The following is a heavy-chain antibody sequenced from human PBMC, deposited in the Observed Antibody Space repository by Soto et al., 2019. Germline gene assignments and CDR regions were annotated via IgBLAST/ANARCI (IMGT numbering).Heavy chain of an antibody. Sequence: XSVKVSCTASAYTFTNYYLHWVRQAPGQGLEWVGMINPSARSASYAQKLRGRLTMDRDTSTTTVYMELSRLTFEDTAVYFCARDNSAANGVLDHWGQGTLVTVSS. CDR2: INPSARSA. J-gene: IGHJ4*02. CDR1: AYTFTNYY. D-gene: IGHD1-1*01. V-gene: IGHV1-46*04. CDR3: ARDNSAANGVLDH.